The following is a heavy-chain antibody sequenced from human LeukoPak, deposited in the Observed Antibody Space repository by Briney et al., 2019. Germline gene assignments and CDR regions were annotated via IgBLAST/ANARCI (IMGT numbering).Heavy chain of an antibody. D-gene: IGHD6-19*01. V-gene: IGHV3-7*01. J-gene: IGHJ6*03. CDR1: GFTSSSYW. Sequence: GGSLRLSCAASGFTSSSYWMSWVRQAPRKGLEWVANIKQDGSEKYYVDSVKGRFTISRDNAQNSLHLQMNSLRAEDTAVYYCASGSGWLYYMDVWGKGTTVTVSS. CDR3: ASGSGWLYYMDV. CDR2: IKQDGSEK.